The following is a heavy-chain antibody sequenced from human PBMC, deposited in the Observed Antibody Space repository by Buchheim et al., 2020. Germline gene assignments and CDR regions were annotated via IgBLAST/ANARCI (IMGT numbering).Heavy chain of an antibody. CDR1: GYTFSSYY. CDR3: ARGGHDYGDY. CDR2: INPSGGST. D-gene: IGHD4/OR15-4a*01. J-gene: IGHJ4*02. Sequence: QVQVVQSGAEVKTPGASVKISCKASGYTFSSYYIHWVRQAPGQGLEWMGIINPSGGSTTYAQKFQSRITMTRDTSTSTVYMDLSSLKSEDTAIYYCARGGHDYGDYWGQGTL. V-gene: IGHV1-46*01.